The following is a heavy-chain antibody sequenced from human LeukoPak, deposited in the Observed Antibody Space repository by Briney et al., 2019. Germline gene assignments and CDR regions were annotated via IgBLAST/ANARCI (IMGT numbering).Heavy chain of an antibody. CDR2: IYYSGST. CDR1: GGSISSSSYY. J-gene: IGHJ6*03. CDR3: ARDLERQQQPYYYMDV. V-gene: IGHV4-39*07. Sequence: PSETLSLTCTVSGGSISSSSYYWGWIRQPPGKGLEWIGSIYYSGSTYYNPSLKSRVTISVDTSKNQFSLKLSSVTAADTAVYYCARDLERQQQPYYYMDVWGKGTTVTVSS. D-gene: IGHD6-13*01.